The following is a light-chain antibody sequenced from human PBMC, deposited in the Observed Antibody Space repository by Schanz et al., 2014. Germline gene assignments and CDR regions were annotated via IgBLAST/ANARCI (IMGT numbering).Light chain of an antibody. Sequence: QSVLTQPPSVSGAPGQRVTISCTGSSSNIGAGYDVHWYQQLPGTAPKLVIFGNTNRPSGVPDRFSGSKSGTSASLAIAGLQAEDEAVYYCQSYDSSLSGSNVFGTGTKLTVL. J-gene: IGLJ1*01. CDR3: QSYDSSLSGSNV. V-gene: IGLV1-40*01. CDR2: GNT. CDR1: SSNIGAGYD.